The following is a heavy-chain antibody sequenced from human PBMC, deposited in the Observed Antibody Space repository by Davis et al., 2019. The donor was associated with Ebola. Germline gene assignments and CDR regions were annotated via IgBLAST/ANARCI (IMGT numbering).Heavy chain of an antibody. CDR1: GYTFTDYL. V-gene: IGHV1-18*04. J-gene: IGHJ3*02. CDR3: ARGIGVAVPGVMKDAFDI. CDR2: VSGNNGKT. D-gene: IGHD2-2*01. Sequence: ASVKVSCKASGYTFTDYLMHWVRQAPGQGLEWMGWVSGNNGKTNYAQKFQGRITMTTDTSTSTAYMELRSLTSDDTAIYYCARGIGVAVPGVMKDAFDIWGQGTVVTVSS.